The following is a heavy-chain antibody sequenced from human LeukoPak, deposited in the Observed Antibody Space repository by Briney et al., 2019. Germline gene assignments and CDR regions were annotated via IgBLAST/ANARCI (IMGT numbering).Heavy chain of an antibody. D-gene: IGHD5-24*01. V-gene: IGHV4-31*03. CDR1: GGSISSSDYY. J-gene: IGHJ4*02. CDR2: IYYSGST. Sequence: SETLSLTCTVSGGSISSSDYYWNWIRQHPGKGLEWIGYIYYSGSTNYNPSLKSRVTISVDMSKNQFSLKLSSLTAADTAVYYCARSRDGYNYFDYWGQGTLVTVSS. CDR3: ARSRDGYNYFDY.